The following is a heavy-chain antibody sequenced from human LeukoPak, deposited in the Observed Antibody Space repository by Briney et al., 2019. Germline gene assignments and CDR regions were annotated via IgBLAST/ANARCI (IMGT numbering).Heavy chain of an antibody. V-gene: IGHV3-30*02. CDR2: IRYDGSNK. D-gene: IGHD1-26*01. CDR3: ARDKIVGATHFDY. CDR1: GFTFSSYG. J-gene: IGHJ4*02. Sequence: GGSLRLSCAASGFTFSSYGMHWVRQAPGKGLEWVAFIRYDGSNKYYADSVKGRFTISRDNAKNSLYLQMNSLRAEDTAVYYCARDKIVGATHFDYWGQGTLVTVSS.